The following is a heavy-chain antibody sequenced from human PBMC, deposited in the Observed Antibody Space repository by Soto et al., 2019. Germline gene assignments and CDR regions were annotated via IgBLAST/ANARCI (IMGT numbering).Heavy chain of an antibody. CDR1: GFTFSSFW. V-gene: IGHV3-74*01. D-gene: IGHD3-3*01. Sequence: EVQLVESGGGLVHPGGSLRLTCAVSGFTFSSFWMHWVRQAPGEGLVWVSRINTDGSSTNYADSVKGRFTISRDNAKNTLDLQMTSLRVEDTVRYYWAKSGVATFGLSDWCQGTLVTVSS. J-gene: IGHJ4*02. CDR3: AKSGVATFGLSD. CDR2: INTDGSST.